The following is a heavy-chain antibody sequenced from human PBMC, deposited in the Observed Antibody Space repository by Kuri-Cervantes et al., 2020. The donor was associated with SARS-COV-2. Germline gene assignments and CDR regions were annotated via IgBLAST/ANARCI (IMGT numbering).Heavy chain of an antibody. CDR3: ASTNVQAVAGTAEYFQH. J-gene: IGHJ1*01. Sequence: SETLSLTCTVAGGSISSDYWSWIRQPPGKGLEWIGYIYYRGSTNYNPSLKSRVTISVDTSKNQFSLKLSSVTAADTAVYYCASTNVQAVAGTAEYFQHWGQGTRVTGSS. D-gene: IGHD6-19*01. V-gene: IGHV4-59*01. CDR2: IYYRGST. CDR1: GGSISSDY.